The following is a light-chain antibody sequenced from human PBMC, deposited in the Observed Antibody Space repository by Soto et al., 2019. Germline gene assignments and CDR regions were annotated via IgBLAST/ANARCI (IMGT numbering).Light chain of an antibody. CDR2: DAS. Sequence: DIQMTQSPSSLSASVGDRVTITCRASQGITNYLAWYQQKPGKVPKLLIYDASTLQSGVPSRFTGSGSGTDFTLTINSLQPDDFATYYCQHYNSYSEAFGQGTKVDI. CDR3: QHYNSYSEA. CDR1: QGITNY. J-gene: IGKJ1*01. V-gene: IGKV1-27*01.